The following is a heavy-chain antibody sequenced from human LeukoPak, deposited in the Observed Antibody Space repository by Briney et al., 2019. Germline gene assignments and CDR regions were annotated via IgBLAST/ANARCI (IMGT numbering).Heavy chain of an antibody. Sequence: PSETLSLTCTVSGGSISSYYWSWIRQPPGKGLEWIGYIYYSGSTNYNPSLKSRVTISVDTSKNQFSLKLSSVTAADTAVYYCARRAPLHYYDSSGYYLDYWGQGTPVTVSS. J-gene: IGHJ4*02. CDR2: IYYSGST. CDR3: ARRAPLHYYDSSGYYLDY. V-gene: IGHV4-59*08. CDR1: GGSISSYY. D-gene: IGHD3-22*01.